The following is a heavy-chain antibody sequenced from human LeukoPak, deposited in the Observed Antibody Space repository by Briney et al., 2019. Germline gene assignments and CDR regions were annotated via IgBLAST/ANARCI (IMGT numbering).Heavy chain of an antibody. CDR3: AKEQLEPHTYYFDY. V-gene: IGHV3-23*01. D-gene: IGHD1-1*01. CDR1: GFTFSSYG. CDR2: ISPSGGGT. Sequence: GGSLRLSCAASGFTFSSYGMNWVRQAPGKGLEWISGISPSGGGTYYADFVKGRFTISRDDSKNTLYLQMNSLRAEDTAVYYCAKEQLEPHTYYFDYWGQGTLVTVSS. J-gene: IGHJ4*02.